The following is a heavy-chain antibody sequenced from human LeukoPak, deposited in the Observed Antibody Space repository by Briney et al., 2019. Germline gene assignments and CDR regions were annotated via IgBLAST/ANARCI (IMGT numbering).Heavy chain of an antibody. J-gene: IGHJ4*02. CDR1: GFTFSDYY. V-gene: IGHV3-11*01. CDR2: ISSSGSTI. D-gene: IGHD1-26*01. Sequence: GGSLRLSCAASGFTFSDYYMSWIRQAPGKGLEWVSYISSSGSTIYYADSVKGRFTISRDNSKNTLYLQMNSLRAEDTAVYYCAKDQGEGIVGALRGFDYWGQGTLVTVSS. CDR3: AKDQGEGIVGALRGFDY.